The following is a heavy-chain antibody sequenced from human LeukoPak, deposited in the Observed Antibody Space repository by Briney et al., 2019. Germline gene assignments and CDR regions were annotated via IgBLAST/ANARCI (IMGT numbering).Heavy chain of an antibody. CDR1: GGSISTYY. J-gene: IGHJ4*02. Sequence: SETLSLTCTVSGGSISTYYWSWIRQPPGKGLEWIGYIYNRGSANYNPSLKSRVTISVDTSKSQFSLKLSSVTAADTAVYYCARHPEYQLLIDYWGQGTLVTVSS. CDR3: ARHPEYQLLIDY. V-gene: IGHV4-59*08. D-gene: IGHD2-2*01. CDR2: IYNRGSA.